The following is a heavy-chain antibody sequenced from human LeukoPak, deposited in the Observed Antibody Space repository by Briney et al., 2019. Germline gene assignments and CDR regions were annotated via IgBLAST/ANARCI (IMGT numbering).Heavy chain of an antibody. J-gene: IGHJ6*02. V-gene: IGHV4-38-2*02. CDR2: IYHSGST. D-gene: IGHD3-22*01. CDR3: ARQSGYYYEGYYYAMDV. Sequence: SGTLSLTCTVSGYSISSGYYWGWIRQPPGKGLEWIGSIYHSGSTYYNPSLKSRVTISVDTSKNQFSLKLSSVTAADTAVYYCARQSGYYYEGYYYAMDVWGQGTTVTVSS. CDR1: GYSISSGYY.